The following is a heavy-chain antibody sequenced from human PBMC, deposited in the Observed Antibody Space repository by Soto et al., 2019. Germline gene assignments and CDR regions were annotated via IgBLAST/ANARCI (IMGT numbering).Heavy chain of an antibody. V-gene: IGHV3-23*01. D-gene: IGHD3-22*01. CDR2: ISGSGGST. CDR1: GFTFISYA. J-gene: IGHJ4*02. Sequence: PWGSLRLSCAASGFTFISYAIILFRHAPGKGLEWVSAISGSGGSTYYADSVKGRFTISRDNSRNTLYLQMNSLRAEDTAVYYCAKEHSSGYSYYFDYWGQGTLVTVSS. CDR3: AKEHSSGYSYYFDY.